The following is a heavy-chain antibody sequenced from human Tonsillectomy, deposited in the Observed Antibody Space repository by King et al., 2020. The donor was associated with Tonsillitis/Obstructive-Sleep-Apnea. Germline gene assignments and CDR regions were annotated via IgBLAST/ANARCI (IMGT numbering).Heavy chain of an antibody. CDR2: IDPSDSYT. CDR3: AREGSLEWHRPYYYMDV. D-gene: IGHD3-3*01. V-gene: IGHV5-10-1*01. J-gene: IGHJ6*03. Sequence: LVQSGAEVKKPGESLRISCKGSGYSFTSYWISWVRQMPGKGLEWMGRIDPSDSYTNYSPSFQGHVTISADKSISTAYLQWSSLKASDTAMYYCAREGSLEWHRPYYYMDVWGKGTTVTVSS. CDR1: GYSFTSYW.